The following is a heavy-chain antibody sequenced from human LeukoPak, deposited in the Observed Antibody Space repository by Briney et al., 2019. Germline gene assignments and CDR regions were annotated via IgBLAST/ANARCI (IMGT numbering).Heavy chain of an antibody. CDR1: GGSVSSYY. V-gene: IGHV4-59*02. J-gene: IGHJ4*02. CDR2: IYYSGST. Sequence: SETLSLACTVSGGSVSSYYWTWIRQPPGKGLEWIGYIYYSGSTNYNPSLKSRVTISVDTSKNQFSLKLTSVTAADTAVYYCARGFPAAESYFDYWGQGTLVTVSS. D-gene: IGHD6-13*01. CDR3: ARGFPAAESYFDY.